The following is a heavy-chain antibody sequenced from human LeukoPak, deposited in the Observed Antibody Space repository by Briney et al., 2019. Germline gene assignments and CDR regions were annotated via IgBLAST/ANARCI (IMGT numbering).Heavy chain of an antibody. CDR3: ARAIVVVPAAILGYFDY. CDR2: INPNSGGT. Sequence: ASVKVSCKASGYTFTSYDINWVRQATGQGLEWMGWINPNSGGTNYAQKFQGRVTMTRDTSISTAYMELSRLRSDDTAVYYCARAIVVVPAAILGYFDYWSQGTLVTVSS. CDR1: GYTFTSYD. V-gene: IGHV1-2*02. J-gene: IGHJ4*02. D-gene: IGHD2-2*01.